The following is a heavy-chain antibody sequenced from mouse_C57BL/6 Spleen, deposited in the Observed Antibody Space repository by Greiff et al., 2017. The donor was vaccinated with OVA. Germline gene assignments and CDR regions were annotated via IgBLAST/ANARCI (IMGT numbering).Heavy chain of an antibody. CDR1: GYTFTDYE. D-gene: IGHD1-1*01. V-gene: IGHV1-15*01. CDR3: TRDYGSSYEYAMDY. J-gene: IGHJ4*01. Sequence: QVQLQQSGAELVRPGASVTLSCKASGYTFTDYEMHWVKQTPVHGLEWIGAIDPETGGTAYNQKFKGKAIPTADKSSSTAYMELRSLTSEDSAVYYCTRDYGSSYEYAMDYWGQGTSVTVSS. CDR2: IDPETGGT.